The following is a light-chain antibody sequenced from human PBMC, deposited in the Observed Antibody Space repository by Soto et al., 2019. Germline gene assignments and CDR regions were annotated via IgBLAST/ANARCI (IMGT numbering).Light chain of an antibody. CDR2: DAS. CDR3: QQRSNWHPYT. V-gene: IGKV3-11*01. CDR1: QSVSSY. J-gene: IGKJ2*01. Sequence: EIVLTQSPATLSLSPGERATLSCRASQSVSSYLAWYQQKPGKAPRLLIYDASTRATGIPARFSGSGSGTDFTLTISSLEPEDFAVYYCQQRSNWHPYTFGQGTKLEIK.